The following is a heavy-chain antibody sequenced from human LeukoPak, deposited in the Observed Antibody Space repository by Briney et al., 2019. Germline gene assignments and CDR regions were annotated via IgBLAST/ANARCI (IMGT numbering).Heavy chain of an antibody. V-gene: IGHV4-61*02. J-gene: IGHJ6*03. D-gene: IGHD4-11*01. CDR1: GGSISSGSYY. CDR2: IYTSGST. Sequence: SETLSLTCTVSGGSISSGSYYWSWIRQPAGKGLEWIGRIYTSGSTNYNPSLKSRVTISVDTSKNQFSLKLSSVTAADTAVYYCARAYYSNIYYYYYYLDVWGKGTTVTVSS. CDR3: ARAYYSNIYYYYYYLDV.